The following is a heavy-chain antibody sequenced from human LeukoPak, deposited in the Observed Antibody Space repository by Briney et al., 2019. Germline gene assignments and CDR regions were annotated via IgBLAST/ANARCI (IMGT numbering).Heavy chain of an antibody. V-gene: IGHV4-30-2*01. CDR1: GGSISSGGYY. Sequence: SQTLSLTCTVSGGSISSGGYYWSWIRQPPGKGLEWIGYIYHSGSTYYNPSLKSRVTISVDRSKNQFSLKLSSVTAADTAVYYCAREEWFDPWGQGTLVTVSS. J-gene: IGHJ5*02. CDR3: AREEWFDP. CDR2: IYHSGST.